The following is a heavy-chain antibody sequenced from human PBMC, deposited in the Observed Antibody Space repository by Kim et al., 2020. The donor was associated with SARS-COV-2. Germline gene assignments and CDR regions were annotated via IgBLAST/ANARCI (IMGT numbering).Heavy chain of an antibody. V-gene: IGHV3-23*01. CDR1: GFTFSSYA. Sequence: GGSLRLSCAASGFTFSSYAMNWVRQAPGKGLEWVSTISGSGGSTYYADSVKGRFTISRDNSKNTLYLQMNSLRSEDTAVYYCAKEPTEYCSGGSCYFAFDIWGQGTMITVSS. CDR2: ISGSGGST. CDR3: AKEPTEYCSGGSCYFAFDI. D-gene: IGHD2-15*01. J-gene: IGHJ3*02.